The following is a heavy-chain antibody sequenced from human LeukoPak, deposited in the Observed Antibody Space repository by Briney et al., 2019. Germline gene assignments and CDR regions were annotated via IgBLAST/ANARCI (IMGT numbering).Heavy chain of an antibody. CDR1: GFTFSTYW. J-gene: IGHJ4*02. V-gene: IGHV3-7*01. CDR3: ARDRIVGVTGRYFDY. D-gene: IGHD1-26*01. CDR2: IKEDGSEK. Sequence: TGGSLRLSCAASGFTFSTYWMSWVRQAPGKGPEWLANIKEDGSEKYYVDSVKGRFTISRDNAKNSLYLQMNSLRAEDTAVYYCARDRIVGVTGRYFDYWGQGNLVTVSS.